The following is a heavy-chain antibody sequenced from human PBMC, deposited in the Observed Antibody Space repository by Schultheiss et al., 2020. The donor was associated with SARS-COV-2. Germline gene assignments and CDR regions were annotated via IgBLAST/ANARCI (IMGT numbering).Heavy chain of an antibody. CDR1: GGSISSSSYY. CDR3: ARREVRITIFGVATGWFDP. Sequence: GSLRLSCTVSGGSISSSSYYWGWIRQPPGKGLEWIGSIYYSGSTYYNPSLKSRVTISVDTSKNQFSLKLSSVTAADTAVYYCARREVRITIFGVATGWFDPWGQGTLVTVSS. D-gene: IGHD3-3*01. V-gene: IGHV4-39*01. CDR2: IYYSGST. J-gene: IGHJ5*02.